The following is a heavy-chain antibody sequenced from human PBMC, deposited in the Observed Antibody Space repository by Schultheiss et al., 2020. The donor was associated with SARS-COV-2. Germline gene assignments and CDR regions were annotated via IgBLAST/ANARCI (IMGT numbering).Heavy chain of an antibody. J-gene: IGHJ3*01. V-gene: IGHV3-33*01. Sequence: GGSLRLSCEASGFTFSRQGIHWVRQSPGKGLKWVTIIWHDGSQKYYADSVKGRFIISRDNSKNTVYLEMNSLRAEDTAVYYCARLYSPSGLGQDDALDVWGQGTMVTVSS. D-gene: IGHD5-12*01. CDR1: GFTFSRQG. CDR3: ARLYSPSGLGQDDALDV. CDR2: IWHDGSQK.